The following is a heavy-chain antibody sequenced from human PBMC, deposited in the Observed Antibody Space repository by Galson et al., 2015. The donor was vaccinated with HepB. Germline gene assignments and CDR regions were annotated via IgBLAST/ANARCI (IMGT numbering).Heavy chain of an antibody. CDR2: IYPGDSDT. V-gene: IGHV5-51*03. Sequence: QSGAEVKKPGESLKISCKGSGFSFTTYWIAWGRQMPGKGLEWMGVIYPGDSDTRYSPSFQGQVTISADKSISTAYLQWNSLKASDTAMYYCARSMERGYSYGHEYWGQGTLVTVSS. CDR3: ARSMERGYSYGHEY. D-gene: IGHD5-18*01. J-gene: IGHJ4*02. CDR1: GFSFTTYW.